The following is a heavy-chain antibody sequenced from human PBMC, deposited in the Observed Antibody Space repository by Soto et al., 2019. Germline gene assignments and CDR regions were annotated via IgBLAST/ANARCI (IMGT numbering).Heavy chain of an antibody. V-gene: IGHV3-23*01. J-gene: IGHJ6*01. Sequence: TGGALRLSCTASGLTFSRYSMSWVRQPPGKGLEWGPAISCSGGSTYYAHSVKGRFPISRDNSKNTLYLQMNSLRAEDTAVYYCAKEPLSIYYYGMDVWGQGTTVTVSS. CDR2: ISCSGGST. CDR3: AKEPLSIYYYGMDV. CDR1: GLTFSRYS.